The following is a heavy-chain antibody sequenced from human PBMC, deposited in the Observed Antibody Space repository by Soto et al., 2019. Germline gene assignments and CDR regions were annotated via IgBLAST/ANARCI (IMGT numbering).Heavy chain of an antibody. V-gene: IGHV4-59*01. CDR2: IYYSGST. J-gene: IGHJ4*02. CDR3: ARATRGYYGSGSYRVVDY. Sequence: QVQLQESGPGLVKPSETLSLTCTVSGGSISSYYWSWIRQPPGKGLEWIGYIYYSGSTNYNPSLKSRVTISVDTSKNQFSLKLSSVTAADTAVYYCARATRGYYGSGSYRVVDYWGQGTLVTVSS. CDR1: GGSISSYY. D-gene: IGHD3-10*01.